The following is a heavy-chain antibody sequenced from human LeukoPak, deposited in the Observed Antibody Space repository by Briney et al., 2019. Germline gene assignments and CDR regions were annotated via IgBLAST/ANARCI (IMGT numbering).Heavy chain of an antibody. CDR2: IYHSGST. CDR1: GYSISSGYY. Sequence: SETLSLTCAVSGYSISSGYYWGWIRQPPGKGLEWIGSIYHSGSTYYNPSLKSRVTISVDTSKNQFSPKLSSVTAADTAVYYCARHGTMIVVVYWFDPWGQGTLVTVSS. J-gene: IGHJ5*02. V-gene: IGHV4-38-2*01. CDR3: ARHGTMIVVVYWFDP. D-gene: IGHD3-22*01.